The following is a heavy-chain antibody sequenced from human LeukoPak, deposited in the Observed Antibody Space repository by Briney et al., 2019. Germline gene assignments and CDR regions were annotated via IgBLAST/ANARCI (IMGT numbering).Heavy chain of an antibody. CDR1: GFTFSSYG. CDR2: IWYDGSNK. D-gene: IGHD3-22*01. V-gene: IGHV3-33*01. J-gene: IGHJ4*02. CDR3: ARDAHGDYYDSSGYLDY. Sequence: GGSLRLSCAASGFTFSSYGMHWVRQAPGKGLEWVAVIWYDGSNKYYADSVKGRFTISRDNSKNTLYLQMNSLRAEDTAVYYCARDAHGDYYDSSGYLDYWGQGTLVTVSS.